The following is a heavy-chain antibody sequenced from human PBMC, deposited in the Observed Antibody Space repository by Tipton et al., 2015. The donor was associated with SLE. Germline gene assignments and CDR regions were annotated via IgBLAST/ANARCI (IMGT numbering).Heavy chain of an antibody. CDR3: AKDLRGYSNDL. V-gene: IGHV3-74*01. Sequence: SLRLSCAASGFTFSSYWMHWVRQAPGKGLVWVSRINTDGSSTSYADSVKGRFTISRDNAKNSLYLLMDYLRAEDTAIYYCAKDLRGYSNDLWGRGTLVTVSS. J-gene: IGHJ4*02. CDR2: INTDGSST. D-gene: IGHD5-18*01. CDR1: GFTFSSYW.